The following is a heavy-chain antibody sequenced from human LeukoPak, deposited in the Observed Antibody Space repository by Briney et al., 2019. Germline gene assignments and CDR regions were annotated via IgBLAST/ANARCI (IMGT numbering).Heavy chain of an antibody. CDR3: ARASRWNQIYYYYGMDV. D-gene: IGHD1-1*01. CDR1: GGSISSYY. V-gene: IGHV4-59*01. Sequence: SETLSLTCTVSGGSISSYYWSWIWQPPGKGLEWIGYIYYSGSTNYNPSLKSRVTISVDTSKNQFSLKLSSVTAADTAVYYCARASRWNQIYYYYGMDVWGQGTTVTVSS. CDR2: IYYSGST. J-gene: IGHJ6*02.